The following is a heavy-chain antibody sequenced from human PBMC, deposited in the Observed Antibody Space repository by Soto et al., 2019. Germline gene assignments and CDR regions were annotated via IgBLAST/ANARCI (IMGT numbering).Heavy chain of an antibody. V-gene: IGHV4-34*01. Sequence: PSETLSLTCAVYGGSFSGYYWSWIRQPPGKGLEWIGEINHSGSTNYNPSLKSRVTISVDTSKNQFSLKLSSVTAADTAVYYCARGYYDFWSGYYNWFDPWGQGTLVTASS. CDR3: ARGYYDFWSGYYNWFDP. CDR1: GGSFSGYY. J-gene: IGHJ5*02. CDR2: INHSGST. D-gene: IGHD3-3*01.